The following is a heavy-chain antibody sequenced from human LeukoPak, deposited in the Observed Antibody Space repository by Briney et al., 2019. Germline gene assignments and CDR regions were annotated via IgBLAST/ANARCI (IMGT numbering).Heavy chain of an antibody. CDR3: AKKAHYDAYAKYFVY. D-gene: IGHD4-17*01. CDR1: GFTFSNYA. V-gene: IGHV3-23*01. Sequence: GGSLRLSCAASGFTFSNYAMTWVRQAPGKGLEWVSIICDSGVYTYYADSVKGRFTISRDNSNNILYLQMNSLRAEDTAVYYCAKKAHYDAYAKYFVYLGQGTLVTVSS. J-gene: IGHJ4*02. CDR2: ICDSGVYT.